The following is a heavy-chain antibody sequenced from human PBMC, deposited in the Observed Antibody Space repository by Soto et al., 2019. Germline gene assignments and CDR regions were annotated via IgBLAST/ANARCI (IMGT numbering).Heavy chain of an antibody. Sequence: VASVKVSCKASGYTFTSYAMHWVRQAPGQRLEWMGWINAGNGKTKYSQKFQGRVTITSDTSASTAYMELSSLRSEDTAVYYCASSIAVAFFDYWGQGTLVTVSS. J-gene: IGHJ4*02. CDR3: ASSIAVAFFDY. V-gene: IGHV1-3*01. CDR1: GYTFTSYA. D-gene: IGHD6-19*01. CDR2: INAGNGKT.